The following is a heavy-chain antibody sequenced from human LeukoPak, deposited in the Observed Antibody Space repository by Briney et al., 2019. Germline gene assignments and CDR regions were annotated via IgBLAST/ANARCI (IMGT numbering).Heavy chain of an antibody. CDR2: ISWNSGSI. Sequence: PGRSLRLSCAVSGVTFDDYAMHWVRQAPGKGLEWVSGISWNSGSIVYADPVKGRFTISRDNAKNSLYPQMNSLRAEDMALYYCAKGYCSSTRCAFDIWGQGTMVTVSS. D-gene: IGHD2-2*01. CDR1: GVTFDDYA. V-gene: IGHV3-9*03. CDR3: AKGYCSSTRCAFDI. J-gene: IGHJ3*02.